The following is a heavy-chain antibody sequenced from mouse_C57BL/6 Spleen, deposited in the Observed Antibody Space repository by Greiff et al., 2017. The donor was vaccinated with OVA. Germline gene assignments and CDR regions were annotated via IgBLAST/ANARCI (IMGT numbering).Heavy chain of an antibody. CDR3: ARENNYYGSSYWYFDV. Sequence: VKLVESGPGLVAPSQSLSITCTVSGFSLTSYAISWVRQPPGKGLEWLGVIWTGGGTNYNSALKSRLSISKDNSKSQVFLKMNSLQTDDTARYYCARENNYYGSSYWYFDVWGTGTTVTVSS. CDR2: IWTGGGT. CDR1: GFSLTSYA. V-gene: IGHV2-9-1*01. J-gene: IGHJ1*03. D-gene: IGHD1-1*01.